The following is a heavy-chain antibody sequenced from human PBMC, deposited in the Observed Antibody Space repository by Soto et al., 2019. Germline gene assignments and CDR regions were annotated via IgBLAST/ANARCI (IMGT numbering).Heavy chain of an antibody. J-gene: IGHJ4*02. V-gene: IGHV3-48*02. CDR1: GFTFSSYS. CDR3: ARQTTVVADY. D-gene: IGHD4-17*01. Sequence: GGSLRLSCAASGFTFSSYSLHWVRKAPGKGLESVSYISSSSSTIYYADSVKIRSTISRDNAKILLYLQMNSLRDEDTAVYYCARQTTVVADYWGQGTLVTVSS. CDR2: ISSSSSTI.